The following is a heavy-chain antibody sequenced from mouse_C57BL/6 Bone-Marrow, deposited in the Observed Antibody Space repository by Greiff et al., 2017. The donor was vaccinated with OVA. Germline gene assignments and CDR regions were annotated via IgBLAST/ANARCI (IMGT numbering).Heavy chain of an antibody. CDR1: GFTFSDYG. CDR2: ISSGSSTL. D-gene: IGHD2-3*01. V-gene: IGHV5-17*01. CDR3: ARGGYYPAWLAY. Sequence: EVQRVESGGGLVKPGGSLKLSCAASGFTFSDYGMHWVRQAPEKGLEWVAYISSGSSTLYYADTVKGRFTISRDNAKNTLFLQMTSLRYEDTAMYYCARGGYYPAWLAYWGQGTLVTVSA. J-gene: IGHJ3*01.